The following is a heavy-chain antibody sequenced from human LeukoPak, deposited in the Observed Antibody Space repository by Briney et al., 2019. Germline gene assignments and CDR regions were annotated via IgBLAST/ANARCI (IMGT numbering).Heavy chain of an antibody. J-gene: IGHJ1*01. CDR1: GYTFTSYG. CDR3: AGETQTAAEYFQN. Sequence: ASVKVSCTASGYTFTSYGISWVRQAPGQGLEWMGWISAYNGNTNYAQKLQGRFTMTTDTSTSTAYMELRSLRSDDTAVYYGAGETQTAAEYFQNWGQGSLLTVSS. CDR2: ISAYNGNT. V-gene: IGHV1-18*01. D-gene: IGHD6-25*01.